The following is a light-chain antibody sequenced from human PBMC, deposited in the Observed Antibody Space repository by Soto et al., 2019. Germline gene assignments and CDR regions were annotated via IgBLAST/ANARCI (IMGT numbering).Light chain of an antibody. J-gene: IGKJ4*01. CDR2: WAS. V-gene: IGKV4-1*01. CDR1: QSVFYSSNNKNY. Sequence: DIVMTQSPDSLAVSLGERATINCKSSQSVFYSSNNKNYLAWYQQKPGQPPKLLIYWASTRESGVPDRFSGSGSGTDFTLTISSLQAEDVAVYYCQQYYTTPLTFAGGTKVEIK. CDR3: QQYYTTPLT.